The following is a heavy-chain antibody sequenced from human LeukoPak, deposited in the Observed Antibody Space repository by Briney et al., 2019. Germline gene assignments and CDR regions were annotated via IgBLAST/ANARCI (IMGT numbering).Heavy chain of an antibody. J-gene: IGHJ4*02. CDR1: GFTFSSYA. Sequence: PGGSLRLSCAASGFTFSSYAMSWVRQAPGRGRGGVSAISGSGGSTYYADSVKGRFTISRDNSKNTLYLQMNSLRAEDTAVYYCAGDYSGSYWVFDYWGQGTLVTVSS. CDR3: AGDYSGSYWVFDY. CDR2: ISGSGGST. D-gene: IGHD1-26*01. V-gene: IGHV3-23*01.